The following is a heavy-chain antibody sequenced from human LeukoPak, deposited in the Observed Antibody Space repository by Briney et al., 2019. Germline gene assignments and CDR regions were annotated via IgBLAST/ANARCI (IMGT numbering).Heavy chain of an antibody. CDR3: ARVDSGSFHDAFDI. Sequence: SGGSLRLSCAASGFTFSSYAMHWVRQAPGKGLEWVAVISYDGSNKYYADSVKGRFTISRDNSKNTLYLQMNSLRAEDTAVYYCARVDSGSFHDAFDIWGQGTMVTVPS. D-gene: IGHD1-26*01. CDR2: ISYDGSNK. V-gene: IGHV3-30-3*01. CDR1: GFTFSSYA. J-gene: IGHJ3*02.